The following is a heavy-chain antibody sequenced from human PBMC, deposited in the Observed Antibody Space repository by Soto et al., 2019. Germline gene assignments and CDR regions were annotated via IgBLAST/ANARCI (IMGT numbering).Heavy chain of an antibody. D-gene: IGHD2-2*01. CDR3: ARDEVRCIITCCCPLAY. V-gene: IGHV4-4*02. CDR2: IYPSGST. J-gene: IGHJ4*02. CDR1: GGSISTSNW. Sequence: QVQLQESGPGLVKPSGTLSLTCAVSGGSISTSNWWSWVRRPPGKGLEWIGEIYPSGSTNYNPSRDSRVSISLDKSPNQISLTLSYVTAADTAVYYCARDEVRCIITCCCPLAYWGQGLLVTVSS.